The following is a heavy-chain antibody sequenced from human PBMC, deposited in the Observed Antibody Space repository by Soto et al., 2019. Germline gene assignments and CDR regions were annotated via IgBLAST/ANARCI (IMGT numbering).Heavy chain of an antibody. J-gene: IGHJ4*02. D-gene: IGHD6-6*01. CDR2: ISSSSSTI. Sequence: GGSLRLSCAASGFTFSSYSMNWVRQAPGKGLEWVSYISSSSSTIYYADSVKGRFTISRDNAKNSLYLQMNSLKASDTAIYYCARQRDGGLASKPSYFDSWXQGTRVTVSS. V-gene: IGHV3-48*01. CDR1: GFTFSSYS. CDR3: ARQRDGGLASKPSYFDS.